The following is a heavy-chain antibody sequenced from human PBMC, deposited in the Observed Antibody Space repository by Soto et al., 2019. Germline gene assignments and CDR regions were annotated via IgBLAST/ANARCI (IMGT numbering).Heavy chain of an antibody. CDR3: AKTQYYYDSSGYYPQCYFDY. Sequence: GSLRLSCAASGFTFSSYAMHWVRQAPGKGLEWVAVISYDGSNKYHADSVKGRFTISRDNSKDTLYLQMNSLRAEDTAVYYCAKTQYYYDSSGYYPQCYFDYWGQGTLVTVSS. CDR2: ISYDGSNK. V-gene: IGHV3-30-3*02. J-gene: IGHJ4*02. D-gene: IGHD3-22*01. CDR1: GFTFSSYA.